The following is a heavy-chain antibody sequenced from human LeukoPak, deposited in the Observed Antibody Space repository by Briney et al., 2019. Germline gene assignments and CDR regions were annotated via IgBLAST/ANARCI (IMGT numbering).Heavy chain of an antibody. CDR2: INPSGGST. CDR3: ARDPPGYSSSWYVRHYYYMDV. D-gene: IGHD6-13*01. CDR1: GYTFTSYF. Sequence: ASVKVSCKASGYTFTSYFMHWVRQAPGQGLEWMGIINPSGGSTSYAQKFQGRVTMTRDMSTSTVYMELSSLRSEDTAVYYCARDPPGYSSSWYVRHYYYMDVWGKGTTVTVSS. V-gene: IGHV1-46*01. J-gene: IGHJ6*03.